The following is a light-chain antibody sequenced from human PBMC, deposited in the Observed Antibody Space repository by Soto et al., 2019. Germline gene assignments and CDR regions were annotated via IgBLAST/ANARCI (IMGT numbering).Light chain of an antibody. CDR3: QQYKDSPRT. J-gene: IGKJ1*01. CDR1: QNLYTY. Sequence: EIVLTQFPGTLSLSPGEKATLSCRASQNLYTYLAWYQQKPGQAPRLLIYGASTRLTGVPDRFIGVGSGTDFTLTISRLDPDDYAVYYCQQYKDSPRTFGQGTKVEIK. CDR2: GAS. V-gene: IGKV3-20*01.